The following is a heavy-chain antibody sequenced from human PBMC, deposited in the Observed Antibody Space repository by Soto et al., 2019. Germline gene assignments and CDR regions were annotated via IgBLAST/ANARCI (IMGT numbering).Heavy chain of an antibody. CDR1: EDSVSSNSAA. V-gene: IGHV6-1*01. J-gene: IGHJ6*02. CDR2: TYYRSKWYN. Sequence: PSQTLSLTCAISEDSVSSNSAAWNWIRQSPSRGLEWLGRTYYRSKWYNDYAVSVESRIILNPDTSRNQFSLQLNSVTPEDTAVYFCAGAKEYTSSSGMDVWGQGITVTVSS. CDR3: AGAKEYTSSSGMDV. D-gene: IGHD6-6*01.